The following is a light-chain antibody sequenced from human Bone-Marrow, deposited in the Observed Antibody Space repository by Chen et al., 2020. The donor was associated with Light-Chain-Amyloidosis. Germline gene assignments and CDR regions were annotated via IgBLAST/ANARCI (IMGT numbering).Light chain of an antibody. V-gene: IGLV3-25*03. CDR1: DLPTKY. CDR2: RDT. J-gene: IGLJ2*01. CDR3: QSADSSGTYEVI. Sequence: SYEPTQPPSVSESPGQTARITCSGDDLPTKYAYWYQQKPGQAPVLVIHRDTERPSGISERFSGSSSGTTATLTISGVQAEDEADYHCQSADSSGTYEVIFGGGTKLTVL.